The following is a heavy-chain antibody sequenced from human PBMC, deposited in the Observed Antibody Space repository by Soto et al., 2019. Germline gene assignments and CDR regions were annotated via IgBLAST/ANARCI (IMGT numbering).Heavy chain of an antibody. CDR1: GFIFNSYW. J-gene: IGHJ4*02. V-gene: IGHV3-7*01. D-gene: IGHD3-16*01. CDR2: IKQDESEK. CDR3: AKGLLGLSPD. Sequence: HPGGSLRLSCAASGFIFNSYWMSWVRQAPGKGLEWVANIKQDESEKYYVDSVKGRFTISRDNAKNSLYLQMNSLRVEDTAVYYCAKGLLGLSPDWGQGTPVTVSS.